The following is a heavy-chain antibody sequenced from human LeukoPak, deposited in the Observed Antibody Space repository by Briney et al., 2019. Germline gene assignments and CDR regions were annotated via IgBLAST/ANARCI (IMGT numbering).Heavy chain of an antibody. Sequence: AGGSLRLSCAASGFTFSSYSMNWVRQAPGKGLEWVSSISSSSSYIYYADSVKGRFTISRDNAKNSLYLQMNSLRAEDTAVYYCAREDGEPGIAVAGLDYWGQGTLVTVSS. CDR2: ISSSSSYI. V-gene: IGHV3-21*01. CDR1: GFTFSSYS. J-gene: IGHJ4*02. CDR3: AREDGEPGIAVAGLDY. D-gene: IGHD6-19*01.